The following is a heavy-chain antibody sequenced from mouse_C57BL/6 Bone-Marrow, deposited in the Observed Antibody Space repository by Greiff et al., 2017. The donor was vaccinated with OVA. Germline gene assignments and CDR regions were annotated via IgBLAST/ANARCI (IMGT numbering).Heavy chain of an antibody. CDR3: ARADYYGSSYSYYAMDY. CDR2: IDPSDSYT. J-gene: IGHJ4*01. CDR1: GYTFTSYW. D-gene: IGHD1-1*01. Sequence: QVQLQQPGAELVNPGASVKLSCKASGYTFTSYWMQWVKQRPGQGLEWIGEIDPSDSYTNYNQKFKGKATLTVDTSSSTAYMQLSSLTSEDSAVYYCARADYYGSSYSYYAMDYWGQGTSVTVSS. V-gene: IGHV1-50*01.